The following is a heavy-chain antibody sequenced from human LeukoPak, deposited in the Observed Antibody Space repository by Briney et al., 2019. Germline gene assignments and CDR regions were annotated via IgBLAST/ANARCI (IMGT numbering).Heavy chain of an antibody. J-gene: IGHJ4*02. CDR1: GGSFSGYY. CDR2: INHSGST. Sequence: SETLSLTCAVYGGSFSGYYWSWIRQPPGKGLEWIGEINHSGSTNYNPSLKSRVTISVDTSKNQFSLKLSSVTAADTAVYYCARGRAYYDFWSGYFSNPFDYWGRGTLVTVSS. V-gene: IGHV4-34*01. D-gene: IGHD3-3*01. CDR3: ARGRAYYDFWSGYFSNPFDY.